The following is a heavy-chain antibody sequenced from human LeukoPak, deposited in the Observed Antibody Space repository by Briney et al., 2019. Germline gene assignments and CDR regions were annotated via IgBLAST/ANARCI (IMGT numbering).Heavy chain of an antibody. J-gene: IGHJ5*02. CDR2: ISAYNGNT. CDR3: ARDYFSYCSSTSCSINWFDP. Sequence: ASVKVSCKASGYTFTSYGISWVRQAPGQGLERMGWISAYNGNTNYAQKLQGRVTMTTDTSTSTAYMELRSLRSDDTAVYYCARDYFSYCSSTSCSINWFDPWGQGTLVTVSS. CDR1: GYTFTSYG. D-gene: IGHD2-2*01. V-gene: IGHV1-18*01.